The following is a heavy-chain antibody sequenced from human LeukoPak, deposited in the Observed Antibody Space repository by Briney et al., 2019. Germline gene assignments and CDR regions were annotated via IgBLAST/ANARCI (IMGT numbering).Heavy chain of an antibody. CDR1: GGSISSYY. Sequence: SETLSLTCAVSGGSISSYYWSWIRQPPGKGLEWIGYISYSATTNYNRSLKSRATISIDTSKNQFSLKLTSVAAADTAVYYCARQVATKGEWAFDVWGQGTMVTVSS. CDR3: ARQVATKGEWAFDV. D-gene: IGHD5-12*01. J-gene: IGHJ3*01. V-gene: IGHV4-59*01. CDR2: ISYSATT.